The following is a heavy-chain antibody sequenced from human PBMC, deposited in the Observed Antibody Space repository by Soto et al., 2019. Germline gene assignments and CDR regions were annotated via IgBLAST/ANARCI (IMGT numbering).Heavy chain of an antibody. CDR2: IYHRGST. V-gene: IGHV4-30-2*01. CDR3: ARAGGLGAVAVDY. J-gene: IGHJ4*02. CDR1: GGSISSGGYS. Sequence: QLQLPESGSGLVKPSQTLSLTCAVSGGSISSGGYSWSWIRQPPGKGLEWIGYIYHRGSTYYNPSLKSRVTISVDRSKNQFALKLSSVTAADTAVYYCARAGGLGAVAVDYWGQGTLVTVSS. D-gene: IGHD6-19*01.